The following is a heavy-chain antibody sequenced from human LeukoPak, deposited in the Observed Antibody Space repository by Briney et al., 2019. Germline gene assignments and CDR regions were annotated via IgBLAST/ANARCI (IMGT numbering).Heavy chain of an antibody. D-gene: IGHD2-2*01. CDR3: ARDRRSGYCSSTSCYLYDY. CDR1: GYTFTSYG. Sequence: ASVKVSCKASGYTFTSYGISWVRQAPGQGLGWMGWISAYNGNTNYAQKLQGRVTMTTDTSTSTAYMELRSLRSDDAAVYYCARDRRSGYCSSTSCYLYDYWGEGTLVTVSS. CDR2: ISAYNGNT. V-gene: IGHV1-18*01. J-gene: IGHJ4*02.